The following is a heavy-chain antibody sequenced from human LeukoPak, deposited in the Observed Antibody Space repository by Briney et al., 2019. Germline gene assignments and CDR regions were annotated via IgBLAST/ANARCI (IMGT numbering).Heavy chain of an antibody. CDR2: INPNSGGT. CDR3: ARDPPQYCSGGSCYSVRFDP. D-gene: IGHD2-15*01. CDR1: GYTFTGYY. Sequence: ASVKVSCKASGYTFTGYYMHWVRQAPGQGLEWMGWINPNSGGTNYAQKFQGRVTMTRDTSISTAYMELSRLRSDDTAVYYCARDPPQYCSGGSCYSVRFDPWGQGTLVTVSS. J-gene: IGHJ5*02. V-gene: IGHV1-2*02.